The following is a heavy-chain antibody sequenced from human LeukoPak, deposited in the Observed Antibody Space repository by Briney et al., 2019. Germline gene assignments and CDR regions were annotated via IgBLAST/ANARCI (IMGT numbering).Heavy chain of an antibody. CDR3: ARDARAMDY. V-gene: IGHV4-38-2*02. J-gene: IGHJ4*02. CDR1: GSSINTPYY. CDR2: IYYSGST. D-gene: IGHD3-10*01. Sequence: SETLSLTCTVSGSSINTPYYWAWIRQPPGEGLEWIGSIYYSGSTYYNPSLKSRVTISVDTSKNQFSLKLSSVTAADTAVYYCARDARAMDYWGQGTLVTVSS.